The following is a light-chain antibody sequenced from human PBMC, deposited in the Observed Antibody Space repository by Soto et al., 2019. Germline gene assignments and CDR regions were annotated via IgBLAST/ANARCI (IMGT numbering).Light chain of an antibody. CDR1: QSISSW. J-gene: IGKJ2*01. Sequence: DIQMTQSPSTLSASVGDRVTITCRASQSISSWLAWYQQKPGKAPKLLIYDASTLESGVPSRFSGSGSGTEFTLTICSLQPDDFATYYCQQYNTYSHTFGRGTKLEIK. V-gene: IGKV1-5*01. CDR2: DAS. CDR3: QQYNTYSHT.